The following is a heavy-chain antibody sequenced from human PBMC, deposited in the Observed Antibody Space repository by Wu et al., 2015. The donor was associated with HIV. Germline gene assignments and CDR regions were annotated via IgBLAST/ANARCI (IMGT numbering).Heavy chain of an antibody. CDR3: ARTVNGEDYLDY. Sequence: QVQLVQSGAELKKPGASVRVSCKASGYRFTVYGITWVRQAPGQGLKWMGWISPYNGDTNYAQNFQGRLTLTTDTSTATAYMELRSLRSDDTAIYYCARTVNGEDYLDYWGRGTLLTVSS. J-gene: IGHJ4*02. V-gene: IGHV1-18*01. D-gene: IGHD7-27*01. CDR1: GYRFTVYG. CDR2: ISPYNGDT.